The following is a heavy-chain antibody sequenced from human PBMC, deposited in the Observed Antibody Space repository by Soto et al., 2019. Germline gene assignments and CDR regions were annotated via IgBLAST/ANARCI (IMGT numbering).Heavy chain of an antibody. CDR2: IYSGGTT. V-gene: IGHV3-66*01. J-gene: IGHJ4*02. CDR1: GFTVCDYY. CDR3: ARGLVRAFFDY. Sequence: PGGSLRLSCAVSGFTVCDYYMSWVRQAPGKGLEWISIIYSGGTTYYADSVKRRLTISRDTSKNTLFLQMNSLRDEDTAVYYCARGLVRAFFDYWGQGSLVTVSS. D-gene: IGHD3-10*01.